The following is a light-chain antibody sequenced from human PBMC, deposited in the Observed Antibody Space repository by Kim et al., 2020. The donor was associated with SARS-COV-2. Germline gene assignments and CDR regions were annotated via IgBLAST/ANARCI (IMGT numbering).Light chain of an antibody. CDR1: RDIRNV. Sequence: ASVGDRVTITCRASRDIRNVLGWYQQNPGRAPKRLIYGASSLQSGVPSTFRGSGSGTEFTLAISSLQPEDFATYFCLQHNTYPITFGQRTRLEIK. V-gene: IGKV1-17*01. CDR2: GAS. CDR3: LQHNTYPIT. J-gene: IGKJ5*01.